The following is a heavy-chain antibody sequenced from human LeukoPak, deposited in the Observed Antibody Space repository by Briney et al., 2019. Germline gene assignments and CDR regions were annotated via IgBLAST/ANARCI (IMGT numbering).Heavy chain of an antibody. J-gene: IGHJ4*02. CDR3: ATRKYYYDSSGYYDY. Sequence: PSETLSLTCTVSGGSISSYYWSWIRQPAGKGLEWIGRIYTSGSTNYNPSLKSRVTMSVDTSKNQFSLKLSSVTAADTAVYYCATRKYYYDSSGYYDYWGQGTLVTVSS. CDR2: IYTSGST. CDR1: GGSISSYY. V-gene: IGHV4-4*07. D-gene: IGHD3-22*01.